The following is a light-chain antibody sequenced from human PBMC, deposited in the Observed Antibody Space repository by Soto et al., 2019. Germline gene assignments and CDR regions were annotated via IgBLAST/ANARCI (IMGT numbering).Light chain of an antibody. CDR3: QQYGSSPLT. Sequence: IMLTQYPGTLSLSPGERATLSCRASQSVSSSYLAWYQQKPGQAPRLLIYAASSRATGIPDRFSGSGSRTDFTLTISRLEPEDFALFFCQQYGSSPLTFGQGTKVDIK. V-gene: IGKV3-20*01. CDR1: QSVSSSY. J-gene: IGKJ1*01. CDR2: AAS.